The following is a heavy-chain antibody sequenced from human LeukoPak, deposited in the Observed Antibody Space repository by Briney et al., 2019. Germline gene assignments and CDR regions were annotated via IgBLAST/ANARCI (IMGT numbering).Heavy chain of an antibody. Sequence: GGSLRLSCSASGFTFSRYAMHWVRQAPGKGLEYVSAISSNGGSTYYADSVKGRFTISRDNSKNTLYLQMSSLRAEDTAVYYCVKDGAIDVIRGVISPFDYWGQGTLVTVSS. J-gene: IGHJ4*02. V-gene: IGHV3-64D*06. CDR3: VKDGAIDVIRGVISPFDY. CDR1: GFTFSRYA. CDR2: ISSNGGST. D-gene: IGHD3-10*01.